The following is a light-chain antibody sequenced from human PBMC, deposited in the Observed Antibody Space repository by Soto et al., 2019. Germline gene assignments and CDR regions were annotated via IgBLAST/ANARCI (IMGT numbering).Light chain of an antibody. CDR1: QSISYY. J-gene: IGKJ1*01. V-gene: IGKV1-39*01. CDR2: AAS. CDR3: QQYNTWPRT. Sequence: DIQMTQSPSSLSASVGARVTITCRASQSISYYLNWYQQKPGKAPRLLIYAASTLQSGVPSRFSGSGSGTDFTLTISSLQPEDFAIYYCQQYNTWPRTFGQGTKVEI.